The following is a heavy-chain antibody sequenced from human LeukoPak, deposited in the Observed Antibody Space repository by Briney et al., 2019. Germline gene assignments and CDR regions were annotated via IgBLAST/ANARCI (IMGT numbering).Heavy chain of an antibody. J-gene: IGHJ5*02. V-gene: IGHV1-69*13. CDR3: ATDLLGIAVAGYGWFDP. CDR1: GGTFSSYV. D-gene: IGHD6-19*01. CDR2: IIAIFGTA. Sequence: ASVKVSCKASGGTFSSYVISWVRQAPGQGLEWMGGIIAIFGTANYAQKFQGRVTITADESTSTAYMELSSLRSEDTAVYYCATDLLGIAVAGYGWFDPWGQGTLVTVSS.